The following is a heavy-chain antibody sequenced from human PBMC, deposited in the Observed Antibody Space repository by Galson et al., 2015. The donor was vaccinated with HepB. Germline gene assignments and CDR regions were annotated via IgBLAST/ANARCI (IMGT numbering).Heavy chain of an antibody. CDR2: TRGSGGST. V-gene: IGHV3-23*01. CDR3: AKDVIVVVPVALDY. CDR1: GFTFSSYA. D-gene: IGHD2-2*01. J-gene: IGHJ4*02. Sequence: SLRLSCAASGFTFSSYAMSWVRPAPGQGLEWVSATRGSGGSTYYADSVKGRFTISTDNSKNNLYLQMNSLRAEDTAVYYCAKDVIVVVPVALDYWGQGTLVTVSS.